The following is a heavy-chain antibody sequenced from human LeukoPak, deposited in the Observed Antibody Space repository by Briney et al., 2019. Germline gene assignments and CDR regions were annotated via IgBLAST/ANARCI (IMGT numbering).Heavy chain of an antibody. D-gene: IGHD6-13*01. CDR2: INPNSGGT. CDR1: GYTFTGYY. V-gene: IGHV1-2*02. J-gene: IGHJ3*02. Sequence: ASVKVSCKASGYTFTGYYMHWVRQAPGQGLEWMGWINPNSGGTNYAQKFQGRVTMTRDTSISTAYMELSRLRSDDTAVYYCAREAAGTSAAAFDIWGQGTMVTVSS. CDR3: AREAAGTSAAAFDI.